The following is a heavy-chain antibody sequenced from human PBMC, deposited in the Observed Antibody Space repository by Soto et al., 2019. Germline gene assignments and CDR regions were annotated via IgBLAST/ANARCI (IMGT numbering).Heavy chain of an antibody. D-gene: IGHD3-3*02. CDR2: ISYDGTEE. CDR1: GFTFSSFG. J-gene: IGHJ4*01. CDR3: AKGRFDVVTISPFDH. Sequence: GGSLRLSCAASGFTFSSFGMHWVRQAPGKGLEWVAVISYDGTEENYADSVKGRATVSRDNSKNTVYLQMNRLRGDDSAIYYCAKGRFDVVTISPFDHWGQGTLVTVSS. V-gene: IGHV3-30*18.